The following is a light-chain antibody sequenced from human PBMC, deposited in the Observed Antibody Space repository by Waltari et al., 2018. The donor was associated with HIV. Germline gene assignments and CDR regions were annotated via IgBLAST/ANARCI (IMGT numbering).Light chain of an antibody. V-gene: IGKV3-15*01. CDR2: GAS. CDR3: QQYKSWPLT. CDR1: QSVTSN. J-gene: IGKJ4*01. Sequence: EIIMTQSPATLSVTPGARATISCRASQSVTSNLAWYQQNPGQAPRLLIYGASTRATGVAARFSGSGSGTDFTLTISSLQSEDFALYYCQQYKSWPLTFGGGTKVEI.